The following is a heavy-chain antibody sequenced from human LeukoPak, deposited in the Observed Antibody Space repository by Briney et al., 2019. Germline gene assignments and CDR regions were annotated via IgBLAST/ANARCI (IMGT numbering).Heavy chain of an antibody. J-gene: IGHJ4*02. CDR1: GFTFSNYG. V-gene: IGHV3-30*02. CDR3: AKHYDSSGYYSDY. D-gene: IGHD3-22*01. Sequence: SGGSLRLSCAASGFTFSNYGMRWVRQAPGKGLEWVAFIRYDGSNKYYGDSVKGRFTISRDNSKNTLYLQMNSLRTEDTAVYYCAKHYDSSGYYSDYWGQGTVVIVSS. CDR2: IRYDGSNK.